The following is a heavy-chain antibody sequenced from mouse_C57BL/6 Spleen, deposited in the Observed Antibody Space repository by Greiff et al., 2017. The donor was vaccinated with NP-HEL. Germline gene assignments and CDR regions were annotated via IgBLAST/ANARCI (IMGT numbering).Heavy chain of an antibody. J-gene: IGHJ1*03. D-gene: IGHD1-1*01. CDR3: ERDGGCSASYWYFDV. CDR2: INPSSGYT. Sequence: QVQLQQSGAELAKPGASVKLSCKASGYTFTSYWMHWVKPRPGQGLEWIGYINPSSGYTKYNQKFKDKATLTADKSYSTAYMQLSHLTYVTSEVYYVERDGGCSASYWYFDVWGTGTTVTVSS. CDR1: GYTFTSYW. V-gene: IGHV1-7*01.